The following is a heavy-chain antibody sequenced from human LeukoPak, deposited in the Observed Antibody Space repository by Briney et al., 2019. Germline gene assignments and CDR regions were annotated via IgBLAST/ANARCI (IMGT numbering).Heavy chain of an antibody. Sequence: GGSLRLSCAASGFTFSSYAMHWVRQAPGKGLEWVAVISYDGSNKYYADSVKGRFTISRDNSKNTLYLQMNSLRAEDTAVYYCARAKHSSSWGDLGYWGQGTLVTVSS. CDR1: GFTFSSYA. CDR3: ARAKHSSSWGDLGY. J-gene: IGHJ4*02. CDR2: ISYDGSNK. V-gene: IGHV3-30*04. D-gene: IGHD6-6*01.